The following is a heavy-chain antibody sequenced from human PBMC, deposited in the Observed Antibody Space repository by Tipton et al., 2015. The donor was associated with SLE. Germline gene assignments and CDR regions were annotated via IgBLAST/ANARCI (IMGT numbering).Heavy chain of an antibody. V-gene: IGHV4-34*01. CDR1: GGSISNYY. CDR2: INHSGST. J-gene: IGHJ4*02. Sequence: TLSLTCTVSGGSISNYYWSWIRQPPGKGLEWIGEINHSGSTNYNPSLKSRVTISVDTSKNQFSLKLSSVTAADTAVYYCARGPTGGTNYWGQGTLVTVSS. D-gene: IGHD3-16*01. CDR3: ARGPTGGTNY.